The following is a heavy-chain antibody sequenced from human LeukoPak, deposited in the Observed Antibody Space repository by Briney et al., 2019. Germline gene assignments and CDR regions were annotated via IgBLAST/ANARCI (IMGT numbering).Heavy chain of an antibody. V-gene: IGHV3-23*01. CDR2: VSGGGGTT. J-gene: IGHJ4*02. D-gene: IGHD2-2*01. CDR3: AKEMGYCMSATCYGLDY. CDR1: GFTFSSYA. Sequence: GGSLRLSCAASGFTFSSYAMSWVRQAPGKGLEWVSTVSGGGGTTYYADSVKGSFTISRDNSKNTLFLQMNSLRAEDTAIYYCAKEMGYCMSATCYGLDYWGQGTLVTVSS.